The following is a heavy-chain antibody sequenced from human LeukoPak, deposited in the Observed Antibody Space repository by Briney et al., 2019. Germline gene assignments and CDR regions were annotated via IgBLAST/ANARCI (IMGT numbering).Heavy chain of an antibody. CDR1: GFTFTRHW. J-gene: IGHJ4*02. CDR2: MNDDGSST. CDR3: AKRRDYYGSGSEIDY. Sequence: GGSLRLSCVVSGFTFTRHWMHWVRQAPGKGLVWVSRMNDDGSSTSYAEALKGRFTISRDNSKNTLYLQMNSLRAEDTAVYYCAKRRDYYGSGSEIDYWGQGTLVTVSS. D-gene: IGHD3-10*01. V-gene: IGHV3-74*01.